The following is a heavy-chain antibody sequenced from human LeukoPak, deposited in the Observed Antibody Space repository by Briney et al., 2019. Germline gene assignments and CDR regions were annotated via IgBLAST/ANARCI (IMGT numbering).Heavy chain of an antibody. CDR3: ARDIYTVTTLTGVDWFDP. CDR1: GGSISSYY. Sequence: SETLSLTCTVAGGSISSYYWSWIRQPAGRGREWIGRLYTSGTTNYNPSLKSRVTMSVDTSKNQFSLKLSSVTAADTAVYYCARDIYTVTTLTGVDWFDPWGQGTLVTVSS. J-gene: IGHJ5*02. D-gene: IGHD4-11*01. V-gene: IGHV4-4*07. CDR2: LYTSGTT.